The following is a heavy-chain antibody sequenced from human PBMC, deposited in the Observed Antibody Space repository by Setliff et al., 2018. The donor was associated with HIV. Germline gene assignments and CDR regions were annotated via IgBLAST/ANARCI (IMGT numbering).Heavy chain of an antibody. V-gene: IGHV4-4*08. D-gene: IGHD3-22*01. CDR2: FYTGTT. CDR1: GASIRNYY. Sequence: SETLSLTCTVSGASIRNYYWSWIRQAPGRGLEWLGFFYTGTTYYNPSLKSRVTISVDTSKKQISLKVKSVTAADTAVYYCARAPTDHYDPTRLGDGLDIWGQGTMVTVSS. CDR3: ARAPTDHYDPTRLGDGLDI. J-gene: IGHJ3*02.